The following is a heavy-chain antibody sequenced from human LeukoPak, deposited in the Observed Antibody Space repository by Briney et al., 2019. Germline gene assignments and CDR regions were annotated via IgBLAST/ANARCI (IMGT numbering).Heavy chain of an antibody. J-gene: IGHJ6*03. D-gene: IGHD3-9*01. V-gene: IGHV3-23*01. CDR1: GFTFSTYG. CDR2: ISGSGGST. Sequence: QPGGSLRLSCAASGFTFSTYGMSWVRQAPGKGLEWVSAISGSGGSTYYADSVKGRFTISRDNSKNTLYLQMNSLRAEDTAVYYCARLKDILTTYYYYMDVWGKGTTVTISS. CDR3: ARLKDILTTYYYYMDV.